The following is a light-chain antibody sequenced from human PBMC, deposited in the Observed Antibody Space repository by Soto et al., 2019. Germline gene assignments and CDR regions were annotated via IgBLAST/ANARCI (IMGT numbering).Light chain of an antibody. CDR3: QQRYDWPIT. V-gene: IGKV3-15*01. Sequence: EIVMTQSPATLSVSPGERATLSCRASQSVSSNLAWYQQKPGQAPRLLIYGASTRAPGIPDRFSGSGSGTDLTLTISRLEPEDFSVYYCQQRYDWPITFGQGTRLEI. J-gene: IGKJ5*01. CDR1: QSVSSN. CDR2: GAS.